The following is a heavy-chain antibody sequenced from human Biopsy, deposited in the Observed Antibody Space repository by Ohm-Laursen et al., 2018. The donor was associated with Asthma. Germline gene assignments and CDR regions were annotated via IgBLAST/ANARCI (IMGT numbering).Heavy chain of an antibody. Sequence: SLRLSCAASGFTFSSYGMHWVRQAPGKGLEWVAVISYDGSNKYYADSVKGRFTISRDNSKNTLYLQMNSLRAEDTAVYYCVRDGTDDAFGIWGQGTVVSVSS. D-gene: IGHD1-1*01. CDR1: GFTFSSYG. V-gene: IGHV3-30*03. J-gene: IGHJ3*02. CDR2: ISYDGSNK. CDR3: VRDGTDDAFGI.